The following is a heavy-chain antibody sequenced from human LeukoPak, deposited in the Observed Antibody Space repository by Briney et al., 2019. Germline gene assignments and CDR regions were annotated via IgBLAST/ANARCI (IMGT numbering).Heavy chain of an antibody. Sequence: PSETLSLTCTVSGGSISNYYWSWIRQPPGKGLEWIGYIYYSGSTNYNPSLKSRVTISVDTSKNQFSLKLSSVTAADTAVYYCARVGGPNYYYYGMDVWGQGTTVTVSS. D-gene: IGHD4-23*01. V-gene: IGHV4-59*01. CDR2: IYYSGST. CDR3: ARVGGPNYYYYGMDV. J-gene: IGHJ6*02. CDR1: GGSISNYY.